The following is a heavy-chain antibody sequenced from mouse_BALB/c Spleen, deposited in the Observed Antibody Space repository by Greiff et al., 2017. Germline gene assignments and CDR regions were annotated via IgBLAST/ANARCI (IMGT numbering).Heavy chain of an antibody. CDR1: GYTFTSYW. D-gene: IGHD2-10*01. Sequence: QVQLKQPGAELVKPGASVKLSCKASGYTFTSYWMHWVKQRPGQGLEWIGEINPSNGRTNYNEKFKSKATLTVDKSSSTAYMQLSSLTSEDSAVYYCARGAYYGNYGYAMDYWGQGTSVTVSS. CDR2: INPSNGRT. V-gene: IGHV1S81*02. J-gene: IGHJ4*01. CDR3: ARGAYYGNYGYAMDY.